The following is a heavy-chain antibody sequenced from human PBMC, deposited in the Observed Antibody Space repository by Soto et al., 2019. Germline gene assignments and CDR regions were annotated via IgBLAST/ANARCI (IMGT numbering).Heavy chain of an antibody. CDR1: GFTFSGSA. V-gene: IGHV3-73*01. D-gene: IGHD2-2*01. CDR2: IRSKANSYAT. CDR3: TRHEEADCSSTSCYYYYYMDV. Sequence: GGSLRLSCAASGFTFSGSAMHWVRQASGKGLEWVGRIRSKANSYATAYAASVKGRFTISRDDSKNTAYLQMNSLKTEDTAVYYCTRHEEADCSSTSCYYYYYMDVWGKGTTVTVSS. J-gene: IGHJ6*03.